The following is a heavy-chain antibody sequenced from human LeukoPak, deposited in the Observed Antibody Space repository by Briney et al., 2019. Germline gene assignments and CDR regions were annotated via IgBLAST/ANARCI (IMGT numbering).Heavy chain of an antibody. CDR3: ARLDSSGYYYYGMDV. Sequence: PGGSLRLSCAASGFTVSSNYMNWVRQAPGKGLEWVSVISSGGSTHYADSVRGRFTISRDNYKNTLYLHVNSLRAEDTAVYYCARLDSSGYYYYGMDVWGQGTTVTVS. CDR1: GFTVSSNY. V-gene: IGHV3-66*01. J-gene: IGHJ6*02. CDR2: ISSGGST. D-gene: IGHD6-19*01.